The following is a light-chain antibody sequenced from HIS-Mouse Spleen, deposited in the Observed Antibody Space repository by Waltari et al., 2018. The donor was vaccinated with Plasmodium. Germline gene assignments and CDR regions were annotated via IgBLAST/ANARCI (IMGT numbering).Light chain of an antibody. CDR1: QSVSNN. V-gene: IGKV3-15*01. Sequence: EIVMTHSPATLSVSPGDRATLPCRASQSVSNNLAWYQQKPGQAPRLLIYGASTRATGIPARFSGSGSGTEFTLTISSLQSEDVAVYYCQQYNNWSFTFGPGTKVDIK. CDR3: QQYNNWSFT. CDR2: GAS. J-gene: IGKJ3*01.